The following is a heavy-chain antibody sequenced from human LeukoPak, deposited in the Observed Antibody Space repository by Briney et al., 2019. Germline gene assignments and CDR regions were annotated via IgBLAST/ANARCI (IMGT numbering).Heavy chain of an antibody. D-gene: IGHD7-27*01. CDR2: IYYSGST. J-gene: IGHJ4*02. CDR3: ASLLPGSYFDY. V-gene: IGHV4-30-4*01. CDR1: GGSISSGDYY. Sequence: SETLSLTCTVSGGSISSGDYYWSWIRQPPGKGLEWIGYIYYSGSTYYNPPLKSRVTISVDTSKNQFSLKLSSVTAADTAVYYCASLLPGSYFDYWGQGTLVTVSS.